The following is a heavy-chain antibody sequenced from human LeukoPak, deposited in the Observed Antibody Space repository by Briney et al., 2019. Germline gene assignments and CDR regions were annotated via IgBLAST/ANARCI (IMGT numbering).Heavy chain of an antibody. CDR3: AKDRVGATHDAFDI. J-gene: IGHJ3*02. D-gene: IGHD1-26*01. V-gene: IGHV3-23*01. Sequence: GGSLRLSCATSGFTFSNYGMNWVRHAPGKGLEWVSAISGSGGSTYYADSVKGRFTISRDNSKNTLYLQMNSLRAEDTAVYYCAKDRVGATHDAFDIWGQGTMVTVSS. CDR1: GFTFSNYG. CDR2: ISGSGGST.